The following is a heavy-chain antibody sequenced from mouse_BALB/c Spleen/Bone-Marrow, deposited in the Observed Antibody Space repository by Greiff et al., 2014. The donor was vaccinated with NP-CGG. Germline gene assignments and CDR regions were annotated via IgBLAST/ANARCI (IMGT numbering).Heavy chain of an antibody. D-gene: IGHD1-1*01. CDR1: GYTFTNNA. V-gene: IGHV1S137*01. Sequence: QVQLQQPGAELVRPGVSVKISCKGSGYTFTNNAIHWVKQSRAKSLEWIGIISTYYGDTTYNQKFKGKATMTVDKSSSTAYLKLARLTSEDSAIYYCARSGNVRKAMDYWGPETSVTVSS. J-gene: IGHJ4*01. CDR2: ISTYYGDT. CDR3: ARSGNVRKAMDY.